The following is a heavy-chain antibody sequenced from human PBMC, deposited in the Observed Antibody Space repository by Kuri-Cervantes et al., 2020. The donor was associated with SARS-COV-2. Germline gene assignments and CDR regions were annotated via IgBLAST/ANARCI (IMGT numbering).Heavy chain of an antibody. CDR3: ARHPSGYCSSTSCRNHYYYYGMDV. J-gene: IGHJ6*02. Sequence: SETLSLTCAVYGGSFSGYYWSWIRQPPGKGLEWIGEINHRGSTNYNPSLKSRVTISVDTSKSQFSLKLSPVTAADTAVYYCARHPSGYCSSTSCRNHYYYYGMDVWGQGTTVTVSS. D-gene: IGHD2-2*01. V-gene: IGHV4-34*01. CDR2: INHRGST. CDR1: GGSFSGYY.